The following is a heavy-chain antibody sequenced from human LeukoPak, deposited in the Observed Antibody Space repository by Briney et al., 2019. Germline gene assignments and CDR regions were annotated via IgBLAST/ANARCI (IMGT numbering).Heavy chain of an antibody. Sequence: QPGRSLRLSCAASGFTFSSYAMHWVRQAPGKGLEWVAVISYDGSNKYYADSVKGRFTVSRDNSKNTLYLQMNSLRAEDTAVYYCAKDRGYFDSNGPSIPWGQGTLVTVSS. CDR1: GFTFSSYA. D-gene: IGHD3-22*01. J-gene: IGHJ5*02. CDR2: ISYDGSNK. V-gene: IGHV3-30-3*01. CDR3: AKDRGYFDSNGPSIP.